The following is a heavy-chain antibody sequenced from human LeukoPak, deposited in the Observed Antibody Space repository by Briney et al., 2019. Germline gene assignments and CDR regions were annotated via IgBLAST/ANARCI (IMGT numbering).Heavy chain of an antibody. J-gene: IGHJ4*02. CDR1: GYSFTGYG. CDR2: ISTYNGNT. CDR3: ARDCDRSGYYCY. D-gene: IGHD3-22*01. Sequence: GASVHVSCKSSGYSFTGYGISWVRQPPGQGLEWMGWISTYNGNTNYAQKLQGRVTMTTDTSTTTAYMELRSLRSDDTAVYYCARDCDRSGYYCYWGQGTLVTVSS. V-gene: IGHV1-18*01.